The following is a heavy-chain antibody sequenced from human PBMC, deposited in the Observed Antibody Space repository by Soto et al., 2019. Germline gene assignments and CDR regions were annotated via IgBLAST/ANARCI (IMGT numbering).Heavy chain of an antibody. V-gene: IGHV4-31*11. J-gene: IGHJ4*02. CDR1: GGSISSGGYY. CDR3: ARDSRNLSYSSSWYSFDY. Sequence: LSLTCAVYGGSISSGGYYWSWIRQHPGKGLEWIGYIYYSGSTYYNPSLKSRVTISVDTSKNQFSLKLSSVTAADTAVYYCARDSRNLSYSSSWYSFDYWGQGTLVTVSS. CDR2: IYYSGST. D-gene: IGHD6-13*01.